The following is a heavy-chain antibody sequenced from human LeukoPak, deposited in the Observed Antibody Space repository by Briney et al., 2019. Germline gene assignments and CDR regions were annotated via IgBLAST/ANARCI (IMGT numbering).Heavy chain of an antibody. J-gene: IGHJ5*02. CDR2: ISYGRSNK. V-gene: IGHV3-30-3*01. Sequence: GRLLLLSCAASGFTFSSYARDWVRQAPGKGLEGVGVISYGRSNKYYADSVKGGITISRDNSKNTLYLQMNSRRAEDTAVYYCARAIAATPNWFDLWGQGTLVTVSS. D-gene: IGHD2-15*01. CDR3: ARAIAATPNWFDL. CDR1: GFTFSSYA.